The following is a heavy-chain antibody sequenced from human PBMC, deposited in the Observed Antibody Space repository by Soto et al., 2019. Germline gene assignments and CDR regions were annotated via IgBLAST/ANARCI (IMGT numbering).Heavy chain of an antibody. CDR1: GGSFSGYY. Sequence: QEQLQQWGAGLLKPSETLSLTCAVYGGSFSGYYWSWIRQPPGKGLEWIGEINHSGSTNYHPSLKCRVTISVETPKNQFSLKLSSVTAADTAVYYCARGLVPGCISGSCHRSHYNYFGMDVWGQGTTVTVSS. V-gene: IGHV4-34*02. D-gene: IGHD1-26*01. J-gene: IGHJ6*02. CDR2: INHSGST. CDR3: ARGLVPGCISGSCHRSHYNYFGMDV.